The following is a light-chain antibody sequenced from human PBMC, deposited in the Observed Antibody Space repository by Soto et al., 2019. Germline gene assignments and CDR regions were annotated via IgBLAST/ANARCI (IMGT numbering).Light chain of an antibody. CDR2: DAS. CDR1: QDIKRF. V-gene: IGKV1-33*01. CDR3: HQFDHLPWT. Sequence: DIQMTQSPSSLSASVGDRVTITCQASQDIKRFLNWYQQKPGKAPKLLIYDASNMETGVPPRFSGSGSGTDFTLAIAGLQPEDIATYYCHQFDHLPWTFGQGTKVEVK. J-gene: IGKJ1*01.